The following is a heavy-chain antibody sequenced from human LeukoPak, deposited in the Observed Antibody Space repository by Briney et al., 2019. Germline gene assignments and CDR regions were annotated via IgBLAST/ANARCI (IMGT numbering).Heavy chain of an antibody. J-gene: IGHJ4*02. D-gene: IGHD1-1*01. CDR3: ARALRTGTTLRACGY. V-gene: IGHV1-46*01. CDR2: INPSGGST. CDR1: GYTFTSYH. Sequence: ASVKVSCKASGYTFTSYHMHWVRQAPGQGLEWMGIINPSGGSTSYAQKFQGRVTMTRDTSTSTVYMELSSLRSEDTAVYYCARALRTGTTLRACGYWGQGTLVTVSS.